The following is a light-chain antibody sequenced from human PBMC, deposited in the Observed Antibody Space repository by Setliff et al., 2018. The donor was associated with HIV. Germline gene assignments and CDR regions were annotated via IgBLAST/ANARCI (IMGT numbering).Light chain of an antibody. Sequence: QSALSPPASVSGSPGQSITISCTGTPSDVGGFTLVSWYQKYPDRVPKLIIYDVSNRPSRVSDRFSGSKSANTASLTISGLQAEDEADYFCFSYTNTDTCVFGTGTKVTVL. V-gene: IGLV2-14*01. CDR3: FSYTNTDTCV. J-gene: IGLJ1*01. CDR1: PSDVGGFTL. CDR2: DVS.